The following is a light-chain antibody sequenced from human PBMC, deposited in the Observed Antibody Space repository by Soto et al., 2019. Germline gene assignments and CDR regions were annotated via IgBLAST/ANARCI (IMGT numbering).Light chain of an antibody. CDR1: SSDVGIYNY. Sequence: QSALTQPASVSGSPGQSIAISCTGSSSDVGIYNYVSWYQQHPGKVPKLIIYEVSNRPSGVSNRFSGSKSGNTPSLTISGLQAEDEADYYCSSYTTSSTRVFGTGTKVTVL. V-gene: IGLV2-14*01. J-gene: IGLJ1*01. CDR3: SSYTTSSTRV. CDR2: EVS.